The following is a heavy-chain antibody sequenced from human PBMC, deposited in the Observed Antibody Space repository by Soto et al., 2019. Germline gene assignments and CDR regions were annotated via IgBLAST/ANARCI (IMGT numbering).Heavy chain of an antibody. CDR2: IYHSGST. Sequence: PSETLSLTCAVSGGSISSGGYSWSWIRQPPGKGLEWIGYIYHSGSTYYNPSLKSRVTISVDRSKNQFSLKLSSVTAADTAVYYCARASYYGSGSRGFNAFDIWGQGTMVTVSS. V-gene: IGHV4-30-2*01. CDR1: GGSISSGGYS. J-gene: IGHJ3*02. D-gene: IGHD3-10*01. CDR3: ARASYYGSGSRGFNAFDI.